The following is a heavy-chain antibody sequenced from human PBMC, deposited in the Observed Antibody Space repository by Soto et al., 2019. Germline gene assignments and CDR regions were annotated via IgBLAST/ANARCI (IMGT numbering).Heavy chain of an antibody. D-gene: IGHD2-15*01. CDR1: GASVRSYH. Sequence: SETLSLTCAVSGASVRSYHWSWIRQAAGKGLEWIGRVQMSGTTNYNPSFKSRLSLSIDRTRNQFSPSLSSMTAADKAVYYCARGGGYDSFDFWGQGIQVTVSS. V-gene: IGHV4-4*07. CDR2: VQMSGTT. J-gene: IGHJ4*02. CDR3: ARGGGYDSFDF.